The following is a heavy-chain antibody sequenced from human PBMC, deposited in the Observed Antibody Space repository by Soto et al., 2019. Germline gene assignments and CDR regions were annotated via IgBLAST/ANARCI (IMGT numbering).Heavy chain of an antibody. CDR1: SDSIAGENW. D-gene: IGHD6-25*01. V-gene: IGHV4-4*02. CDR2: IFHTGGT. Sequence: QVQLQESGPGLVKPSETLSLTCTVSSDSIAGENWWSWVRQPPGMGLEWIGEIFHTGGTNYNPSLKGRVTMEVDKSKNQFSLKLISSTVADTAVYYCARVFSSGSGWMYYFDFWGQGTLVSVSS. CDR3: ARVFSSGSGWMYYFDF. J-gene: IGHJ4*02.